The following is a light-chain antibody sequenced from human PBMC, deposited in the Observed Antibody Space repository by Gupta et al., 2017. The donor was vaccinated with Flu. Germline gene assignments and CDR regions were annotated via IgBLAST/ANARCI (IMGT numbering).Light chain of an antibody. V-gene: IGLV2-14*01. CDR2: EVS. Sequence: QSALTQPACVSGSPGQSITIPCPGTSSDIGGYNNVSWYQHQPGKAPKLLIYEVSNRPSGFSNRFSGSKSGNTASLTISGLQAEDEADYYCSSYRSNSALYVFGSGTKVTVL. CDR3: SSYRSNSALYV. CDR1: SSDIGGYNN. J-gene: IGLJ1*01.